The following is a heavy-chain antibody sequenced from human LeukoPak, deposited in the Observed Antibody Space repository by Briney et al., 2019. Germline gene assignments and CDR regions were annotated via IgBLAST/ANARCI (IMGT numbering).Heavy chain of an antibody. J-gene: IGHJ4*02. Sequence: GSLRLSCAASGFTFSSYSMNWVRQAPGKGLEWVSSISSSSSYIYYADSVKGRFTISRDNAKNSLYLQMNSLRAEDTAVYYCAKDRGSSTFFDYWGQGTLVTVSS. V-gene: IGHV3-21*01. D-gene: IGHD2-2*01. CDR2: ISSSSSYI. CDR1: GFTFSSYS. CDR3: AKDRGSSTFFDY.